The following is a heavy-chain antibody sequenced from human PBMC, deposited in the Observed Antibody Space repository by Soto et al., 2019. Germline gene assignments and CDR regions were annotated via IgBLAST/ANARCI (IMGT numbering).Heavy chain of an antibody. CDR1: GFTFSSYG. D-gene: IGHD5-18*01. V-gene: IGHV3-30*18. Sequence: PGGSLRLSCAASGFTFSSYGMHWVRQAPGKGLEWVAVISYDGSNKYYADSVKGRFTISRDNSKNTLYLQMNSLRAEDTAVYYCAKDHQLWSRSNFDYWGQGTLVTVSS. CDR2: ISYDGSNK. J-gene: IGHJ4*02. CDR3: AKDHQLWSRSNFDY.